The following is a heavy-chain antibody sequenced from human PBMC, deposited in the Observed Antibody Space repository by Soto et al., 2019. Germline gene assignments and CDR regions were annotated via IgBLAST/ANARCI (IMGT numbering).Heavy chain of an antibody. Sequence: QVHLLQSGAEVKRPGASVTLSCKASGYTFTNYYIHWVRQAPGQGLEWMGIINPSGGSTTYAQKFQGRLTITTDTSTSTVYMELNSLISEDTAVYYCARDTTHDTNWLDPWGQGTLVTVSS. CDR2: INPSGGST. CDR3: ARDTTHDTNWLDP. J-gene: IGHJ5*02. D-gene: IGHD3-9*01. V-gene: IGHV1-46*03. CDR1: GYTFTNYY.